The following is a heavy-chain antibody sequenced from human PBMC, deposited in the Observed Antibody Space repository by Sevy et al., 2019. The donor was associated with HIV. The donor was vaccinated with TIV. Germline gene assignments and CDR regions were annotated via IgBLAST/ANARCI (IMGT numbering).Heavy chain of an antibody. J-gene: IGHJ4*02. CDR3: ATTREYYQGKSGYFDY. CDR2: FDPEDGER. V-gene: IGHV1-24*01. D-gene: IGHD2-15*01. Sequence: GASVKVSCKVSGYTLTQLSMHWVRQAPGKGLEWMGSFDPEDGERIYAQKFQGRITMTEDTSTDTAYMDLSSLKSDHTAAYYCATTREYYQGKSGYFDYWGQGALVTVSS. CDR1: GYTLTQLS.